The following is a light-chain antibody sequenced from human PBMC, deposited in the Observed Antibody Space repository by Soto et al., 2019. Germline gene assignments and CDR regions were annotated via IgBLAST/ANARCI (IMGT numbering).Light chain of an antibody. CDR3: QQYGSSPTIT. CDR1: QSISNH. CDR2: AAS. V-gene: IGKV1-39*01. J-gene: IGKJ5*01. Sequence: DIQMTQSPSSLSASVEDRVIITCRASQSISNHLNWYQQKPGKAPKLLIFAASSLQSGVPSRFSGSGSGTDFTLTISRLGPEDFAVYYCQQYGSSPTITFGQGTRLEIK.